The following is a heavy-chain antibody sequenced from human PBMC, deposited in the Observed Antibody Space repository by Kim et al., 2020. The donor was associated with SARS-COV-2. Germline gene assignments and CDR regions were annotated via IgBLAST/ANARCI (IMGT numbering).Heavy chain of an antibody. CDR3: ARGGRYCSSTSCFAFDI. J-gene: IGHJ3*02. Sequence: LKSRVTISVDTSKNQFSLKLSSVTAADTAVYYCARGGRYCSSTSCFAFDIWGQGTMVTVSS. D-gene: IGHD2-2*01. V-gene: IGHV4-30-2*04.